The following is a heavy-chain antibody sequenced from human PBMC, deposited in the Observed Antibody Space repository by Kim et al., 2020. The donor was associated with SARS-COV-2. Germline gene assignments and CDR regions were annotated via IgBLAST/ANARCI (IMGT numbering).Heavy chain of an antibody. CDR2: IYPGDSDT. Sequence: GESLKISCQGSGYTFPSYWIAWVRQMPGKGLEWMGIIYPGDSDTRYSPSFRGQVTISADTSVNTAYLQWSSLKASDTAIYYCAKTKYTSNFYTEMDVWGQGTAVTVSS. D-gene: IGHD2-2*01. CDR1: GYTFPSYW. J-gene: IGHJ6*02. V-gene: IGHV5-51*01. CDR3: AKTKYTSNFYTEMDV.